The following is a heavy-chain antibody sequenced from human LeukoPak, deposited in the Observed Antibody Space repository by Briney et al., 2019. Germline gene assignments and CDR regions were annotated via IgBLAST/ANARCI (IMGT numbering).Heavy chain of an antibody. Sequence: SETLSLTCTVSGGSISSYYWSWIRQPPGKGLEWIGYIYYSGSTNYNPSLKSRVTISVDTSKNQFSLKLSSVTAADTAVYYCARGYRGYGRYYYYYYGMDVWGQGTTVTVSS. CDR3: ARGYRGYGRYYYYYYGMDV. CDR1: GGSISSYY. V-gene: IGHV4-59*12. D-gene: IGHD5-18*01. CDR2: IYYSGST. J-gene: IGHJ6*02.